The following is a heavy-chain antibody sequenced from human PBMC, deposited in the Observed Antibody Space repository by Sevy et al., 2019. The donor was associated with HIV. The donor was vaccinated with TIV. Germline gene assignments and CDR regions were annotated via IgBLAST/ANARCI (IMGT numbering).Heavy chain of an antibody. CDR2: IYTSGST. D-gene: IGHD3-10*01. CDR1: GGSISSGSYY. Sequence: SETLSLTCTVSGGSISSGSYYWSWIRQPAGKGLEWIGRIYTSGSTNYNPSLKSRVTISVDTSKNQFSLKLSSVTAADTAVYYCARDHITMVRGVIRDWYFDLWGRGTLVTVSS. CDR3: ARDHITMVRGVIRDWYFDL. V-gene: IGHV4-61*02. J-gene: IGHJ2*01.